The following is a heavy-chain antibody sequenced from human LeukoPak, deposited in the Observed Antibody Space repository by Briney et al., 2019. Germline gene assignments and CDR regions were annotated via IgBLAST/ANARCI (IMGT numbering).Heavy chain of an antibody. Sequence: GGSLRLSCTASGFAFSSYAMSWVRQAPGKGLEWVSYISSSSTIYYADSVKGRFTISRDNAKNPLYLQMNSLRAEDTAVYYCARDSYGDYSFDYWGQGTLVTVSS. V-gene: IGHV3-48*01. J-gene: IGHJ4*02. CDR1: GFAFSSYA. CDR2: ISSSSTI. CDR3: ARDSYGDYSFDY. D-gene: IGHD4-17*01.